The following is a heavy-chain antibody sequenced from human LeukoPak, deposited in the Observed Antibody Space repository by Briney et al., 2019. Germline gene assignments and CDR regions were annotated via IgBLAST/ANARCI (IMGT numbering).Heavy chain of an antibody. CDR1: GYTFTSYD. Sequence: ASVKVSCKASGYTFTSYDINWVRQATGQWLEWMGWMNPNSGNTGYAQKFQGRVTMTRNTSISTAYMELSSLRSEDTAVCYCARGGPGYCSGGSCFLPPLDYWGQGTLVTVSS. CDR3: ARGGPGYCSGGSCFLPPLDY. V-gene: IGHV1-8*01. CDR2: MNPNSGNT. D-gene: IGHD2-15*01. J-gene: IGHJ4*02.